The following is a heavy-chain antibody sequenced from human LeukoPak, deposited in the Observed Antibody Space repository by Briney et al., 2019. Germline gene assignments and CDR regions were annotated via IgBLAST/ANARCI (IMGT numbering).Heavy chain of an antibody. Sequence: SQTLSLTCAISGDSVSSNSAAWNWIRQSPSRGLEWLGRTYYRSKWYKDYAVSVKSRITVNPDTSKNQFSLHLNSVTPEDTAVYYCARDGGSTYDFDYWGQGTLVTVSS. CDR1: GDSVSSNSAA. V-gene: IGHV6-1*01. CDR2: TYYRSKWYK. J-gene: IGHJ4*02. D-gene: IGHD4-23*01. CDR3: ARDGGSTYDFDY.